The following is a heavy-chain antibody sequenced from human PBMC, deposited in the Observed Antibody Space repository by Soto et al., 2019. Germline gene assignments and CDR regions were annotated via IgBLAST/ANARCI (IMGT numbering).Heavy chain of an antibody. Sequence: GASVKVSCKASGYSFTNNDVSWVRQATGQGLEWMGWMNPGSGDTGYAQKFQGRVTMTRDISIATAYMELSSLRSDDTAIYYCARMETFGSLNWFDPWGHVTLFPASS. CDR2: MNPGSGDT. V-gene: IGHV1-8*01. CDR1: GYSFTNND. J-gene: IGHJ5*02. CDR3: ARMETFGSLNWFDP. D-gene: IGHD3-16*01.